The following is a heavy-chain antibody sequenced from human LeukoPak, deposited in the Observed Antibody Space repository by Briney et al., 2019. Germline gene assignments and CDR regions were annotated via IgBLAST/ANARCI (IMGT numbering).Heavy chain of an antibody. D-gene: IGHD4-17*01. CDR1: GGSISSGSYY. Sequence: PSETLSLTCTVSGGSISSGSYYWSWIRQPAGKGLEWIGRIYTSGSTNYNPSLKSRVTISVDTSKNQFSLKLSSVTAADTAVYYCARQKKKVGDSNWFDPWGQGTLVTVSS. CDR3: ARQKKKVGDSNWFDP. V-gene: IGHV4-61*02. CDR2: IYTSGST. J-gene: IGHJ5*02.